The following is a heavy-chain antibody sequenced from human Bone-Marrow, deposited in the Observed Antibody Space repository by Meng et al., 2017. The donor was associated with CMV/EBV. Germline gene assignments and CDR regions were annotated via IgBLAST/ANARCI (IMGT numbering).Heavy chain of an antibody. CDR2: ISYDGSNK. V-gene: IGHV3-30*04. J-gene: IGHJ3*02. CDR1: GFTFSSYA. D-gene: IGHD1-26*01. CDR3: AREGELDAFDI. Sequence: GESLKISCAASGFTFSSYAMHWVRQAPGKGLEWVAVISYDGSNKYYADSVKGRFTISRDNSKNTLYLQMNSLRAEDTAVYYCAREGELDAFDIWGQGTRVTVSS.